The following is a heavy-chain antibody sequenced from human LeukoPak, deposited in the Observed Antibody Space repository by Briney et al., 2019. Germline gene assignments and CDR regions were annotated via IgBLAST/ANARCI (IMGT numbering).Heavy chain of an antibody. CDR2: INPNNGDS. D-gene: IGHD1-14*01. CDR1: GYTFTGYY. J-gene: IGHJ5*02. V-gene: IGHV1-2*06. CDR3: ARMSSPLQYNWFDP. Sequence: ASVKVSCKASGYTFTGYYVHWVRQAPGQGLEWMGRINPNNGDSNFAQKFQGRVTMTRDTSISTVYMDLSRLRSGDTAVYYCARMSSPLQYNWFDPWGQGTLVTVSS.